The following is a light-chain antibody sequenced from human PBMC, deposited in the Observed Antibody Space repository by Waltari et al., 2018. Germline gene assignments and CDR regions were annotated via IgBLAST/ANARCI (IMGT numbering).Light chain of an antibody. CDR1: SSNTGAGYD. CDR3: QSYDSSLSGSL. J-gene: IGLJ2*01. CDR2: GNS. Sequence: QSVLTQPPSVSGAPGQRVTISCPGSSSNTGAGYDVQWYQQLPGTAPKLVIYGNSNRPSGVPDRFSGSKSGTSASLAITGLQAEDEADYYCQSYDSSLSGSLFGGGTKLTVL. V-gene: IGLV1-40*01.